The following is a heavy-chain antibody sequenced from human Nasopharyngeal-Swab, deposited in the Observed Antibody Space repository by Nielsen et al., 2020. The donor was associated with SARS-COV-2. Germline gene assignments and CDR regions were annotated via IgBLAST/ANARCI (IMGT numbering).Heavy chain of an antibody. Sequence: ASVKVSCKASGYTFTSYGISWVRQAPGQGLEWMGWISAYNGNTNYAQKLQGRVTMTTDTSTSTAYMELRSLRSGDTAVYYCARDQPPPYDFWSGYYREYNWFDPWGQGTLVTVSS. CDR1: GYTFTSYG. J-gene: IGHJ5*02. D-gene: IGHD3-3*01. V-gene: IGHV1-18*04. CDR2: ISAYNGNT. CDR3: ARDQPPPYDFWSGYYREYNWFDP.